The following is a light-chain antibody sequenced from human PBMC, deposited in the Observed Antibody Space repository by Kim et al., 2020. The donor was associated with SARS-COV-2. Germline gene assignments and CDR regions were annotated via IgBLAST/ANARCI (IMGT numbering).Light chain of an antibody. CDR3: QSYNRSYVV. J-gene: IGLJ2*01. V-gene: IGLV6-57*04. CDR1: SGSIDDNY. Sequence: NFMLTQPHSVSESPGKTVTISCTRSSGSIDDNYVQWYQQRPGGVPTTVIYEDDQRPSGVSDRFSGSIDNSSNSASLTISGLKTEDEADYYCQSYNRSYVVFGGGTKLTVL. CDR2: EDD.